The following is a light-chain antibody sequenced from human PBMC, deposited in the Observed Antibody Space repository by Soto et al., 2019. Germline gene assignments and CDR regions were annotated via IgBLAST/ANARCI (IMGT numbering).Light chain of an antibody. CDR2: EGS. CDR3: CSYAGSSTLV. CDR1: SSDVGSYNL. V-gene: IGLV2-23*01. J-gene: IGLJ3*02. Sequence: QSALTQPASVSGSPGQSITISCTGTSSDVGSYNLVSWYQQYPGKAPKLMIYEGSKRPSGVSNHFSGSKSGNTASLTISGLQAEDEADYYCCSYAGSSTLVFGGGTMLTVL.